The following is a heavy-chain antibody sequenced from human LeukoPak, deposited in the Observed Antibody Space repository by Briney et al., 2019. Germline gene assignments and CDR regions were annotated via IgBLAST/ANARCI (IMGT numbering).Heavy chain of an antibody. CDR3: ARHGGYYYDSSGYSLDY. V-gene: IGHV4-39*01. CDR1: GGSISSSSYY. CDR2: IYYSGST. D-gene: IGHD3-22*01. J-gene: IGHJ4*02. Sequence: SETLSLTCTVSGGSISSSSYYWGWIRQPPGKGLEWIGSIYYSGSTYYNPSLKSRVTISVDTSKNQFSLKLSSVTAADTAVYYCARHGGYYYDSSGYSLDYWGQGTLVTVSS.